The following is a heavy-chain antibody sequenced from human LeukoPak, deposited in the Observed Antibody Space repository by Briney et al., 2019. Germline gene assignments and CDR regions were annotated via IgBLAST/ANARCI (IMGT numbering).Heavy chain of an antibody. CDR2: IYSGGST. J-gene: IGHJ4*02. CDR3: ASKSSGWLIGYYFDY. D-gene: IGHD6-19*01. CDR1: GFTVSSNY. V-gene: IGHV3-66*01. Sequence: PGGSLRLSCAASGFTVSSNYMSWVRQAPGKGLEWVSVIYSGGSTYYADSVKGRFTISRDNSKNTLYLQMNSLRAEDTAVYYCASKSSGWLIGYYFDYWGQGTLVTVSS.